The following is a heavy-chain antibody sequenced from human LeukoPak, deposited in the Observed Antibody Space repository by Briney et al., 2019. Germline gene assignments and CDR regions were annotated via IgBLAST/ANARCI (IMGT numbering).Heavy chain of an antibody. V-gene: IGHV4-39*01. CDR1: GGSISSSSYY. J-gene: IGHJ4*02. Sequence: PSETLSLTCTVSGGSISSSSYYWGWIRQPPGKGLEWIGSIYYSGSTYYNPSLKSRVTISVDTSKNQFSLKLSSVTAADTAVYYCARHLCDSIYGGSYYFDYWGRGTLVTVSS. CDR3: ARHLCDSIYGGSYYFDY. CDR2: IYYSGST. D-gene: IGHD4-23*01.